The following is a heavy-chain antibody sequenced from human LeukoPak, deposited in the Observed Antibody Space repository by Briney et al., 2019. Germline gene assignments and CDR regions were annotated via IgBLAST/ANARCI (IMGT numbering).Heavy chain of an antibody. CDR1: GFNFISYY. Sequence: GGSLRLSCAASGFNFISYYMHWVRHDPGKGLVWVSRINSDGSSTRYADSVKGRFTISRDNAKNTLYLQMNRLRAEDTAVSYCAREYSSGWYENYFDYWGQGTLVTVSS. V-gene: IGHV3-74*01. D-gene: IGHD6-19*01. J-gene: IGHJ4*02. CDR3: AREYSSGWYENYFDY. CDR2: INSDGSST.